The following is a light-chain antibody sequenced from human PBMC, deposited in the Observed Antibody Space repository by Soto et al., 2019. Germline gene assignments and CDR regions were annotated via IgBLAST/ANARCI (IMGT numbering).Light chain of an antibody. V-gene: IGKV3-11*01. CDR1: QSFRGY. Sequence: EIVLTQSPATLSLSQGERATFPCGAIQSFRGYLAWYQQKPGQAPRLLTFDAPNRATGIPARFSGSGSGTDFTLTISSLEPEDFAVYYCQQRSNWPPLTFGPGTKVDIK. J-gene: IGKJ3*01. CDR3: QQRSNWPPLT. CDR2: DAP.